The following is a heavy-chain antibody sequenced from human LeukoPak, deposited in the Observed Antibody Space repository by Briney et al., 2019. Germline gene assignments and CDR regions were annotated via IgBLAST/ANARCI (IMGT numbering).Heavy chain of an antibody. V-gene: IGHV3-48*04. Sequence: PGESLRLSCAASGFTFSSYSMNWVRQAPGKGLEWVSYISSSSSTIYYADSVKGRFIISRDNAKNSLYLQMNSLRAEDTAVYYCAREGGEQRIYYYYMDVWGKGTTVTVSS. J-gene: IGHJ6*03. CDR2: ISSSSSTI. CDR3: AREGGEQRIYYYYMDV. D-gene: IGHD1/OR15-1a*01. CDR1: GFTFSSYS.